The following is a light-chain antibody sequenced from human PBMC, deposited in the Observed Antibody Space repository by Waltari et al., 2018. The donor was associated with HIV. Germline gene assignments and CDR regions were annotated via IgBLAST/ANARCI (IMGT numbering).Light chain of an antibody. Sequence: QSALTQPPSVSGSPGQSATISCTGTTSDVGAYNFFSWYQQHPGKAPKVLIYDVSKRPSGVPDRFSGSKSGNTASLTISGLQAEDEADYYCCSYAGSYTWVFGGGTKLTVL. CDR3: CSYAGSYTWV. CDR2: DVS. CDR1: TSDVGAYNF. V-gene: IGLV2-11*01. J-gene: IGLJ3*02.